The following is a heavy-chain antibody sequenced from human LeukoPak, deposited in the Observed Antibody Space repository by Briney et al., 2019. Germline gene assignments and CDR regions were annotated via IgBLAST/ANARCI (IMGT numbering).Heavy chain of an antibody. V-gene: IGHV3-53*01. CDR2: IYSGGST. J-gene: IGHJ4*02. CDR1: GFTVSSDP. D-gene: IGHD4/OR15-4a*01. CDR3: ARDTLGEGEDANYAVYYFDY. Sequence: GGSLRLSCTVSGFTVSSDPMSWVRQAPGKGLEWVSFIYSGGSTHYSDSVKGRFTISRDNSKNTLYLQMNSLRADDTAVYYCARDTLGEGEDANYAVYYFDYWGQGTVVTVSS.